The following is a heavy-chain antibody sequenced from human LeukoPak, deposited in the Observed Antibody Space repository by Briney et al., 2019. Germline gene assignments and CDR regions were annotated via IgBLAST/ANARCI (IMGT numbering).Heavy chain of an antibody. V-gene: IGHV3-64D*09. Sequence: GGSLRLSCEASGFTFSSYAMHWVRQAPGKGLEYVSAISSNGGSTYYADSVKGRFTISRDNSKNTLYLQMSSLRAEDTAVYCCVKYYYDSSGYSYQNDAFDIWGQGTMVTVSS. D-gene: IGHD3-22*01. CDR1: GFTFSSYA. J-gene: IGHJ3*02. CDR2: ISSNGGST. CDR3: VKYYYDSSGYSYQNDAFDI.